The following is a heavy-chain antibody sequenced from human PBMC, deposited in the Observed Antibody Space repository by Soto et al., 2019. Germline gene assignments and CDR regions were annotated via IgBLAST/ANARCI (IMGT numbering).Heavy chain of an antibody. V-gene: IGHV4-34*01. D-gene: IGHD1-1*01. CDR2: MSHSGGT. CDR1: GGFVSSGSYY. Sequence: QVQLQQWGAGLLKPSETLSLTCAVYGGFVSSGSYYWSWIRQPPGKGLEWIGEMSHSGGTHFNPSLKCRVTISVDTTKNQFSLEVSTVTAADTALYYCARVERGTATTVVDAFDIWGPGTMVTVSS. J-gene: IGHJ3*02. CDR3: ARVERGTATTVVDAFDI.